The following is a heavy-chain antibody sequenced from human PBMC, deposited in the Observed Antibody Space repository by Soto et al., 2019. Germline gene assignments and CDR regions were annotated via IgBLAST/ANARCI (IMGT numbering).Heavy chain of an antibody. CDR3: AKDGRGSGSHYNSFGY. V-gene: IGHV3-53*01. D-gene: IGHD3-10*01. J-gene: IGHJ4*02. Sequence: EVQLVESGGGLIQPGGSLKLSCAASGFTVGNNYMSWVRQAPGKGLEWVSLIYSTGTTKYADSVKGRFTVSTDNAKNTVYLQMNSLRAEDTAVYYCAKDGRGSGSHYNSFGYWGQGTLVTVSS. CDR1: GFTVGNNY. CDR2: IYSTGTT.